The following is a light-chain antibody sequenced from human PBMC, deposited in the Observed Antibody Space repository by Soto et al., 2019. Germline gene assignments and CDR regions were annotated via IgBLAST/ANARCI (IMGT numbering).Light chain of an antibody. Sequence: EIVMTQSLAIPAVSPGERATLSCRASQSVSSNLAWYQQKPGQAPRLLIYGASTRATGIPARFSGSGSGTEFTLTISSLQSEDFAVYYCQQYNNWPPELTFGGGTKVDIK. J-gene: IGKJ4*01. V-gene: IGKV3-15*01. CDR2: GAS. CDR3: QQYNNWPPELT. CDR1: QSVSSN.